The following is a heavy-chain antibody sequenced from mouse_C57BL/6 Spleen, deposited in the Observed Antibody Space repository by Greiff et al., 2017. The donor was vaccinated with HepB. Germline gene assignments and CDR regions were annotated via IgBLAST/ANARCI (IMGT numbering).Heavy chain of an antibody. CDR2: IYPGDGDT. J-gene: IGHJ3*01. CDR1: GYAFSSSW. CDR3: AKLTGASWFAY. D-gene: IGHD4-1*01. Sequence: LMEPGASVKISCKASGYAFSSSWMNWVKQRPGKGLEWIGRIYPGDGDTNYNGKFKGKATLTADKSSSTAYMQLSSLTSEDSAVYFCAKLTGASWFAYWGQGTLVTVSA. V-gene: IGHV1-82*01.